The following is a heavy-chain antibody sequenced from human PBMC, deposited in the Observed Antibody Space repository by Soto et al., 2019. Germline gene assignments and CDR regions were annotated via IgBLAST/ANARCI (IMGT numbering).Heavy chain of an antibody. Sequence: EVQLLESGGGLVQPGGSLRLSCAASGFTFSSYAMSWVRQAPGKGLEWVSAISGSGGSTYYADSVKGRFTISRDNSKNTLYLQINSLRAEDTAVYYCRYAMDRWGNWFDPWGQGTLVTVSS. J-gene: IGHJ5*02. CDR2: ISGSGGST. V-gene: IGHV3-23*01. CDR3: RYAMDRWGNWFDP. CDR1: GFTFSSYA. D-gene: IGHD3-10*01.